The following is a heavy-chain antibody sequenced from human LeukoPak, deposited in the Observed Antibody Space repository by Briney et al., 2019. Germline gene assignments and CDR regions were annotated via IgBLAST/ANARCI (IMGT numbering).Heavy chain of an antibody. J-gene: IGHJ4*02. Sequence: SETLSLTCTVSGGSISSYYWSWIRQPAGKGLEWIGRIYTSGSTNYNPSLKSRVTMSVDTSKNQFSLKLSSVTAADTAVYYCARNTRGYSYGSYYFDYWGQGTLVTVSS. CDR3: ARNTRGYSYGSYYFDY. D-gene: IGHD5-18*01. CDR2: IYTSGST. CDR1: GGSISSYY. V-gene: IGHV4-4*07.